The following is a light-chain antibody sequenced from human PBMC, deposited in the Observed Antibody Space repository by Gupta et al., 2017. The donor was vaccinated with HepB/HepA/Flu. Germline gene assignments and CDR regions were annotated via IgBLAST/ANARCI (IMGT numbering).Light chain of an antibody. CDR2: ESS. CDR1: EHLYGK. V-gene: IGKV3-15*01. CDR3: EQQRHWPPHIT. Sequence: IVLTHSPDSLSVSLGGRVTVTCRANEHLYGKLAWYQQKAGQPPRLLIYESSRRVTGVPARFSGSGSGTEFTLTITSLQSEDVAVYYCEQQRHWPPHITFGQGT. J-gene: IGKJ5*01.